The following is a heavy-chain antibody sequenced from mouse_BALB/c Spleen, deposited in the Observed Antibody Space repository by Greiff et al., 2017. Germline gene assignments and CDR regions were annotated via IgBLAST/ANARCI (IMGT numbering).Heavy chain of an antibody. CDR3: ARWLLRFAY. J-gene: IGHJ3*01. CDR1: GYTFTSYW. V-gene: IGHV1-7*01. CDR2: INPSTGYT. Sequence: VQLQQSGAELAKPGASVKMSCKASGYTFTSYWMHWVKQRPGQGLEWIGYINPSTGYTEYNQKFKDKATLTADKSSSTAYMQLSSLTSEDSAVYYCARWLLRFAYWGQGTLVTVSA. D-gene: IGHD2-3*01.